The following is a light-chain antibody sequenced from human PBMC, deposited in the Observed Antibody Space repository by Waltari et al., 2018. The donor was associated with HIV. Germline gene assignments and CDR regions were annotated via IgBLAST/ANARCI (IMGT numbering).Light chain of an antibody. CDR3: QSTDFDGTWV. CDR2: KDI. J-gene: IGLJ3*02. CDR1: LLPEKF. Sequence: SYDLTQTPSVSVSPGQTARTNCSRGLLPEKFSSWYRQKAGQAPVLLIYKDIQRASGIPERISGSGSGTRVTLTISGVQAEDEGDYFCQSTDFDGTWVFGGGTKLTVL. V-gene: IGLV3-25*03.